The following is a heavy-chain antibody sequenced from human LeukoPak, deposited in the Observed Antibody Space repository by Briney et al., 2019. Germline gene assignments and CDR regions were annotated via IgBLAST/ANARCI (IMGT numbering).Heavy chain of an antibody. CDR2: IYYSGST. D-gene: IGHD3-3*01. CDR1: GGSISSYY. Sequence: SETLSLTCTVSGGSISSYYWSWIRQPPGKGREGIGYIYYSGSTNYNPSLKSRVTISVDTSKNQFSLKLSSVTAADTAVYYCARFNDFWSGYPDYMDVWGKGTTVTVSS. J-gene: IGHJ6*03. V-gene: IGHV4-59*08. CDR3: ARFNDFWSGYPDYMDV.